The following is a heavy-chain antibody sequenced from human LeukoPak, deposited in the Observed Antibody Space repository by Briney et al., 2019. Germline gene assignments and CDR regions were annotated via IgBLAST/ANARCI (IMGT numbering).Heavy chain of an antibody. D-gene: IGHD3-10*01. V-gene: IGHV3-48*01. CDR1: GFTFSTYS. Sequence: GGSLRLSCAASGFTFSTYSMNWVRQAPGKGLEWVSYITSSSSTMFYADSVKGRFTISRDNAENSMYLQMNNLRAEDTAVYYCARGPQFSGPGWFDPWGQGTLVTVSS. CDR3: ARGPQFSGPGWFDP. CDR2: ITSSSSTM. J-gene: IGHJ5*02.